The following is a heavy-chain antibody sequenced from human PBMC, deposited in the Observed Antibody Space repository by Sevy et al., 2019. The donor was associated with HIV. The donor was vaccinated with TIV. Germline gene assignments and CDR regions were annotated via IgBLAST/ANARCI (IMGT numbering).Heavy chain of an antibody. CDR2: ISGSGGST. D-gene: IGHD3-10*01. V-gene: IGHV3-23*01. CDR1: GFTFSSYA. Sequence: GGSLRLSCAASGFTFSSYAMSWVRQAPGKGLEWVSAISGSGGSTYYADSVKGRLTISRDNSKNTLYLQMNSLRAEDTAVYYCAKVIDPPGSGSFDYWGQRTLVTVSS. J-gene: IGHJ4*02. CDR3: AKVIDPPGSGSFDY.